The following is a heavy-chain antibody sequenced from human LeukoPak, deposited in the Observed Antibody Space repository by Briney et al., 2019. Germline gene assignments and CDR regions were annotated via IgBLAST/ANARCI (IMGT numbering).Heavy chain of an antibody. Sequence: GASVKVSCKASGYTFTSYYMHGVRQAPVQGLEWMGIINPSGGSTTYAQKFQGRVTMTRGTSTSTVYMDMSSLRSEDTAVYYCARGVCLGTSCEYYYYYGMDVWGQGTTVTVSS. D-gene: IGHD2-2*01. CDR3: ARGVCLGTSCEYYYYYGMDV. J-gene: IGHJ6*02. CDR1: GYTFTSYY. CDR2: INPSGGST. V-gene: IGHV1-46*01.